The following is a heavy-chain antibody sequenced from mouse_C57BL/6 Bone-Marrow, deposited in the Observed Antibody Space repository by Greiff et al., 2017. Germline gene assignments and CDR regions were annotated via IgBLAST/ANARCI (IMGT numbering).Heavy chain of an antibody. CDR2: ISSGGSYT. V-gene: IGHV5-6*01. CDR3: ARQDC. J-gene: IGHJ2*01. CDR1: GFTFSSYG. Sequence: EVKLVESGGDLVKPGGSLKLSCAASGFTFSSYGMSWVRQTPDKRLEWVATISSGGSYTYYPDSVKGRFTISRDNAKNTLYLQMSSLKSEDTAMYYCARQDCWGQGTTLTVSS.